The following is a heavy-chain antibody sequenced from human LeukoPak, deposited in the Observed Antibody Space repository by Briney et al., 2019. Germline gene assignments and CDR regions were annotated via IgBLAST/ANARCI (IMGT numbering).Heavy chain of an antibody. CDR1: GYTFTSYG. Sequence: ASVKVSCKASGYTFTSYGISWVRQAPGQGLEWMGWISAYNGNTNYAQKLQGRVTMTRDTSTSTVYMELSSLRSEDTAVYYCAREKHGWFDPWGQGTLVTVSS. CDR2: ISAYNGNT. CDR3: AREKHGWFDP. J-gene: IGHJ5*02. V-gene: IGHV1-18*01.